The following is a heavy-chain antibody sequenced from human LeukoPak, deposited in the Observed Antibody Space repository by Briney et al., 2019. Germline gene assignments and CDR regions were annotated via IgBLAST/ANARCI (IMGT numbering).Heavy chain of an antibody. CDR1: VFTFDDYA. CDR3: AKDYGLFAWSFDY. D-gene: IGHD3-3*01. J-gene: IGHJ4*02. Sequence: PGRSLRPSCAASVFTFDDYAMHWVRQAPGKGLEWVSGISWNSGSIGYADSVKGRFTISRDNAKNSLYLQMNSLRAEDTALYCCAKDYGLFAWSFDYWGQGTLVTVSS. V-gene: IGHV3-9*01. CDR2: ISWNSGSI.